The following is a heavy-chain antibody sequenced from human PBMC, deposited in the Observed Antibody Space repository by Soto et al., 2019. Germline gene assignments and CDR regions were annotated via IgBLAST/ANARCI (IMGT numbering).Heavy chain of an antibody. J-gene: IGHJ4*02. CDR2: IVVGSGNT. V-gene: IGHV1-58*01. Sequence: QMQLVQSGPEVKKPGTSVKVSCKASGFTFTSSAVQWVRQARGQRLEWIGWIVVGSGNTNYAQKFQERVTITRDMSTSTAYMELSSLRSEDTAVYYCAATHYCSSTSCYTGDYWGQGTLVTVSS. CDR3: AATHYCSSTSCYTGDY. CDR1: GFTFTSSA. D-gene: IGHD2-2*02.